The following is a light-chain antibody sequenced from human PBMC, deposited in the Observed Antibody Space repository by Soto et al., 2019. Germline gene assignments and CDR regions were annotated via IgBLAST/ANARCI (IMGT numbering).Light chain of an antibody. CDR2: DVS. Sequence: DIQMTQSPSTLSASVGDKVTITCRTSQSPSNWLACYQQRPGKAPRLLIYDVSTLESGVSSRFSASGSGTEFSLTICDLQPSDFATYYCKHHIPISPCVFGQGTTVEFK. CDR3: KHHIPISPCV. CDR1: QSPSNW. V-gene: IGKV1-5*01. J-gene: IGKJ1*01.